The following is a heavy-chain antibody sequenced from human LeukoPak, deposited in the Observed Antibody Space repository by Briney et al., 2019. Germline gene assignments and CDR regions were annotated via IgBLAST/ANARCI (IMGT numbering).Heavy chain of an antibody. J-gene: IGHJ4*02. Sequence: SVKVSCKASGYTFTSYGISWVRQAPGQGLEWMGRIIPILGIANYAQKFQGRVTITADKSTSTAYMELSSLRSEDTAVYYCASSADGITGTRHWGQGTLVTVSS. CDR1: GYTFTSYG. D-gene: IGHD1-7*01. CDR2: IIPILGIA. V-gene: IGHV1-69*04. CDR3: ASSADGITGTRH.